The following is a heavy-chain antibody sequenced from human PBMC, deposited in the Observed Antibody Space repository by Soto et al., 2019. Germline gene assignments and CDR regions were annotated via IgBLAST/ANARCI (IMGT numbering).Heavy chain of an antibody. CDR1: AFTFSSYA. V-gene: IGHV3-23*01. D-gene: IGHD2-2*02. Sequence: PGGSLRLSCAASAFTFSSYAMSWVRQSPGKGLEWVSAISGSGGSTYYADSVKGRFTISRDNSKNTLYLQMNSLRAEDTAVYYCAKPRYCSSTSCYIYYGMDVWGQGTTVTVSS. CDR2: ISGSGGST. J-gene: IGHJ6*02. CDR3: AKPRYCSSTSCYIYYGMDV.